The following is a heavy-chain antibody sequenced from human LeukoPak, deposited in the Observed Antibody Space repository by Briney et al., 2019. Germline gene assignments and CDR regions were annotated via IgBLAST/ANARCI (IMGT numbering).Heavy chain of an antibody. Sequence: PGGSLRLSCAASGFTFSSYWMSWVRQAPGKGLEWVANIKQDGSQKNYVDSVKGRFTISRDNAKNSLYLQMNSLRAEDTAVYYCAKDTPFGVYWGQGTLVTVSS. V-gene: IGHV3-7*03. CDR2: IKQDGSQK. J-gene: IGHJ4*02. D-gene: IGHD3-16*01. CDR3: AKDTPFGVY. CDR1: GFTFSSYW.